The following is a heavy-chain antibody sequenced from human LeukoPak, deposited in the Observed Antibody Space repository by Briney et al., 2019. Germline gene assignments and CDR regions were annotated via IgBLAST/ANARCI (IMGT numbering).Heavy chain of an antibody. J-gene: IGHJ5*02. Sequence: KTSETLSLTCTVSGGSISSGDYYWSWIRQPPGKGLEWIGYIYYSGSTYYNPSLKSRVTISVDTSENQFSLKLSSVTAADTAVYYCATSFPTVTTTGVLNWLDPWGQGTLVTVSS. CDR1: GGSISSGDYY. D-gene: IGHD4-17*01. V-gene: IGHV4-30-4*01. CDR2: IYYSGST. CDR3: ATSFPTVTTTGVLNWLDP.